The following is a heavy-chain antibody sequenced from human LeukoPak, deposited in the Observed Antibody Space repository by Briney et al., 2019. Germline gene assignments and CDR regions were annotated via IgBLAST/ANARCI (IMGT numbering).Heavy chain of an antibody. CDR2: INEDGSQT. CDR3: ARDFLGFSDS. D-gene: IGHD1-26*01. V-gene: IGHV3-7*04. CDR1: GFTFSMYF. Sequence: GESLRLSCAASGFTFSMYFMRWVRQAPGKGLEWVASINEDGSQTYYVDSVKGRFTISRDNAKNSLYLQMNSLRAEDTAVYYCARDFLGFSDSWGQGTLVTVSS. J-gene: IGHJ4*02.